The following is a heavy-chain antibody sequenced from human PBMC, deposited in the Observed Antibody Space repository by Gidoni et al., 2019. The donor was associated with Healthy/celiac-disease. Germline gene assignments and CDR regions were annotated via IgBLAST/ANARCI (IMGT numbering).Heavy chain of an antibody. D-gene: IGHD3-3*01. CDR2: IKSKTDGGTT. CDR1: GFTFSNAW. Sequence: EVQLVESGGGLVKPGGSLRLSCAASGFTFSNAWMNWVRQAPGKGLEWVGRIKSKTDGGTTDYAAPVKGRFTISRDDSKNTLYLQMNSLKTEDTAVYYCTRETGITIFGVVIDYYYGMDVWGQGTTVTVSS. V-gene: IGHV3-15*07. CDR3: TRETGITIFGVVIDYYYGMDV. J-gene: IGHJ6*02.